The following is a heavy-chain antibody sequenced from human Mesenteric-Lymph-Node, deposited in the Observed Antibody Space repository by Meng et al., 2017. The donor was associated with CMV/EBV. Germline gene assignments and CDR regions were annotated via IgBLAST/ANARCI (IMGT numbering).Heavy chain of an antibody. D-gene: IGHD3-10*01. V-gene: IGHV3-53*01. CDR1: GFTVSSNY. CDR3: ARAGRDYYGSGGSMDV. Sequence: GGSLRLSCAASGFTVSSNYMSWVRQAPGKGLEWVSVIYSGGSTYYADSVKGRFTISRDNSKNTLYLQMNSLRAEDTAVYYCARAGRDYYGSGGSMDVWGQGTTVTVSS. J-gene: IGHJ6*02. CDR2: IYSGGST.